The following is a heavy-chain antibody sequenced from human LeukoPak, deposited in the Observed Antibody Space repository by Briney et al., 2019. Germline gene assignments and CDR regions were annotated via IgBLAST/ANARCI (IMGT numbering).Heavy chain of an antibody. CDR2: INPSGGST. CDR3: ARSYGDFDY. V-gene: IGHV1-46*01. CDR1: GYPFTSYY. Sequence: ASVKLSCKASGYPFTSYYMHWVRHAPGQALEWMGIINPSGGSTSYAQKFQGRVTMTRDTSTSTVYMELSSLRSEDTAVYYCARSYGDFDYWGQGTLVTVSS. J-gene: IGHJ4*02. D-gene: IGHD4-17*01.